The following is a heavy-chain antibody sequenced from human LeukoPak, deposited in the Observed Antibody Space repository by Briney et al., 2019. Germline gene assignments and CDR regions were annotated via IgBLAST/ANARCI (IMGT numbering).Heavy chain of an antibody. Sequence: ASVKVSCKASGYSFTSYYMHWVRQAPGQGLEWMGLINPSGSSTTYAQKFQGRVTMTRDMFTSTDYTELTSLASDDTAVYYCARDNSVGETAWWFDPWGQGTLVTVSS. CDR2: INPSGSST. D-gene: IGHD1-26*01. CDR3: ARDNSVGETAWWFDP. CDR1: GYSFTSYY. V-gene: IGHV1-46*01. J-gene: IGHJ5*02.